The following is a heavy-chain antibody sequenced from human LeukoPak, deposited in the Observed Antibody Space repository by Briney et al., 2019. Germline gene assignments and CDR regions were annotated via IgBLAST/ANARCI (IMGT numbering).Heavy chain of an antibody. CDR2: INWNGGST. CDR3: AKDRGYSSSWGDFFDY. J-gene: IGHJ4*02. V-gene: IGHV3-20*04. CDR1: GFTFDDYG. D-gene: IGHD6-13*01. Sequence: GGSLRLSCAASGFTFDDYGMSWVRQAPGKGLEWVSGINWNGGSTGYADSVKGRFTISRDKSKNTLYLQMNSLRADDTAVYYCAKDRGYSSSWGDFFDYWGLGTLVTVSS.